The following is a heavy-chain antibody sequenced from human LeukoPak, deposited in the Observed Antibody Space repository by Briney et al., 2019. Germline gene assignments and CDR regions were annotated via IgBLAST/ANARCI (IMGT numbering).Heavy chain of an antibody. CDR2: INPQSGDT. V-gene: IGHV1-2*02. CDR3: ARELQLDDCTRINCYQPMVDP. CDR1: VYTFTYYH. J-gene: IGHJ5*02. D-gene: IGHD2-8*01. Sequence: ASVTVSFKSSVYTFTYYHMHWVRQAPGQGFEWMGWINPQSGDTKYAQNLQGRVTMTRDTSISTAYMDLSSLRSDDTAVYYCARELQLDDCTRINCYQPMVDPWGQGTLVTVSS.